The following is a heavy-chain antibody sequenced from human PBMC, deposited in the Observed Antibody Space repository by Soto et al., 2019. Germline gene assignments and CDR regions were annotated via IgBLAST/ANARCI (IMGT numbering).Heavy chain of an antibody. V-gene: IGHV1-3*01. CDR1: GYTFSNYF. CDR3: ARGVMVEPIPNWIDP. D-gene: IGHD1-1*01. J-gene: IGHJ5*02. CDR2: INAANGNT. Sequence: QVQLVQSGAEVKKPGASVKVSCKASGYTFSNYFVHWVRQAPGQRLEYMGWINAANGNTKYSQKFLGRVTITRDTSASTAYMELSTLRSEDTALYYCARGVMVEPIPNWIDPWGQGTLVTVSS.